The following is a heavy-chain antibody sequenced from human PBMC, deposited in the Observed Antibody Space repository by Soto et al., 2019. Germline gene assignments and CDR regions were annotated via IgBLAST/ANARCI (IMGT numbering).Heavy chain of an antibody. J-gene: IGHJ6*03. CDR1: GGSISSSSYY. CDR2: IYYSGST. CDR3: ASEGIAAAGPFYYYYYYMDV. V-gene: IGHV4-39*01. Sequence: SETLSLTCTVSGGSISSSSYYWGWIRQPPGKGLEWIGSIYYSGSTYYNPSLKSRVTISVDTSKNQFSLKLSSVTAADTAVYYCASEGIAAAGPFYYYYYYMDVWGKGTTVTVSS. D-gene: IGHD6-13*01.